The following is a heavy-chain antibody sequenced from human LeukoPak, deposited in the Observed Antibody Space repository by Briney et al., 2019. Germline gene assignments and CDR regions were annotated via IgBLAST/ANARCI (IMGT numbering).Heavy chain of an antibody. Sequence: GGSLRLSCAASVFTFRSYAIHWVRQAPGQGLEWVTIISSDGSYKNYADSVKGRFTISRDNSKNTLYLQMNSLRPEDTAVYYCARSLTMVRAYDYWGQGTLVTVSS. V-gene: IGHV3-30*04. J-gene: IGHJ4*02. CDR1: VFTFRSYA. D-gene: IGHD3-10*01. CDR3: ARSLTMVRAYDY. CDR2: ISSDGSYK.